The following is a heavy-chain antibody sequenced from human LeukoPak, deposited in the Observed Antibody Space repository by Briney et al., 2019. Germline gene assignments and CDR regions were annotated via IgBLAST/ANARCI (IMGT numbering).Heavy chain of an antibody. J-gene: IGHJ4*02. CDR1: GFPFKSYA. CDR2: VSGTGDKT. Sequence: GGSLRLSCAASGFPFKSYAMSWVRRAPGKGLEWVSSVSGTGDKTYYKDSVKGRFTISRDNAKSSLYLQMNSLRAEDTAVYYCARGHSGYEDYFDYWGQGTLVTVSS. D-gene: IGHD5-12*01. V-gene: IGHV3-23*01. CDR3: ARGHSGYEDYFDY.